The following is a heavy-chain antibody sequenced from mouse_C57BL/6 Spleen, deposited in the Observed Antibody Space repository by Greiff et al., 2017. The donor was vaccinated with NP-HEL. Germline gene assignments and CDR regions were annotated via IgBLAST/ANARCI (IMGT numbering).Heavy chain of an antibody. CDR1: GYTFTDYN. V-gene: IGHV1-22*01. J-gene: IGHJ4*01. D-gene: IGHD2-2*01. Sequence: EVQLQQSGPELVKPGASVKMSCKASGYTFTDYNMHWVKQSHGKSLEWIGYINPNNGGTSYNQKFKGKATLTVNKSSSTAYMELRSLTSEDSAVYYCAREGVTTHYYAMDYWGQGTSVTVSS. CDR3: AREGVTTHYYAMDY. CDR2: INPNNGGT.